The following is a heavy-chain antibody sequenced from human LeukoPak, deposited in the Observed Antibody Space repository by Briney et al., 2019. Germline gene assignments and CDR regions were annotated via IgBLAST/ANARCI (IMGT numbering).Heavy chain of an antibody. V-gene: IGHV3-30*18. CDR3: AKGGVTFGGVIVTYYFDY. D-gene: IGHD3-16*02. J-gene: IGHJ4*02. CDR2: ISYDGSIK. Sequence: PGGSLRLSCAASRFTFSSYGMHWVRQAPGKGLEWVAVISYDGSIKYYADSVKGRFTISRDNSKNTLYLQMNSLRAEDTAVYYCAKGGVTFGGVIVTYYFDYWGQGTLVTVSS. CDR1: RFTFSSYG.